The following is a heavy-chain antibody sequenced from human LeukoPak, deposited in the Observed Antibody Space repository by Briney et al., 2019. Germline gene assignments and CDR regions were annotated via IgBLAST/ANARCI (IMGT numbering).Heavy chain of an antibody. V-gene: IGHV4-61*02. Sequence: RPSETLSLTCTVSGGSISSGTNYWSWIRQPAGKGLEWIGRISTSGSTNYNPSLKSRVTMSVDTSKNQFSLNLSSVTAADTAVYYCARGSARMVANPLFDYWGRGTLVTVSS. CDR1: GGSISSGTNY. CDR3: ARGSARMVANPLFDY. CDR2: ISTSGST. D-gene: IGHD5-12*01. J-gene: IGHJ4*02.